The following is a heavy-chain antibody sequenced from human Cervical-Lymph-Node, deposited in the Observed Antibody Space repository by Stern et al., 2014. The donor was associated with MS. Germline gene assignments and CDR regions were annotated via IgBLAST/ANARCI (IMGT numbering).Heavy chain of an antibody. V-gene: IGHV1-18*01. CDR3: ARDLGGMIVGPYFDY. D-gene: IGHD3-22*01. J-gene: IGHJ4*02. CDR2: ISAYTGNT. Sequence: VQLMQSGAEVKEPGASVKVSCKTSGYTFTNYGITWVRQAPGQGLEWMGWISAYTGNTDYALNLQDRVTMTTDTSTNTAYMNLRSLRPDDTAVYYCARDLGGMIVGPYFDYWGQGTLVTVSS. CDR1: GYTFTNYG.